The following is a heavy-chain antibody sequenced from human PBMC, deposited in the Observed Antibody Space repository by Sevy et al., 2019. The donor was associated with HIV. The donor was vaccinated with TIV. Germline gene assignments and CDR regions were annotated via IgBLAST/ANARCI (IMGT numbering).Heavy chain of an antibody. CDR2: IKSKTDGGTT. Sequence: GGSLRLSCAASGFTFSNAWMSWVRQAPGKGLEWVGRIKSKTDGGTTDYAAPLKGRFTISRDDSKNTLYLQMNSLKTEDTAVYYCTTDALEWLSPFDYWGQGTLVTVSS. J-gene: IGHJ4*02. CDR1: GFTFSNAW. D-gene: IGHD3-3*01. V-gene: IGHV3-15*01. CDR3: TTDALEWLSPFDY.